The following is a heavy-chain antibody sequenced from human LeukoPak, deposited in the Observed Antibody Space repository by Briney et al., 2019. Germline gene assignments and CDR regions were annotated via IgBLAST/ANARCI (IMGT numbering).Heavy chain of an antibody. CDR3: ARDPGGMIRPVQLWFDP. J-gene: IGHJ5*02. D-gene: IGHD5-24*01. CDR2: IIPIFGTA. Sequence: SVKVSCKASGGTFSSYAISWVRQAPGQGLEWMGGIIPIFGTANYAQKFQGRVTMTRDTSTSTVYMELSSLRSEDTAVYYCARDPGGMIRPVQLWFDPWGQGTLVTVSS. V-gene: IGHV1-69*05. CDR1: GGTFSSYA.